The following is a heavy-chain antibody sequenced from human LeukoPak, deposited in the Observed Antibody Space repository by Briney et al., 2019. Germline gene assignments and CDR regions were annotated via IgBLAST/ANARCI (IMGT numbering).Heavy chain of an antibody. CDR1: GFTFSSYA. V-gene: IGHV3-30*04. Sequence: GGSLRLSCAASGFTFSSYAMHWVRQAPGRGLEWVAVISYDGSNKYYADSVKGRFTISRDNSKNTLYLQMNSLRAEGTAVYYCARDGSSFDYWGQGGLVTVSS. D-gene: IGHD2-15*01. CDR2: ISYDGSNK. J-gene: IGHJ4*02. CDR3: ARDGSSFDY.